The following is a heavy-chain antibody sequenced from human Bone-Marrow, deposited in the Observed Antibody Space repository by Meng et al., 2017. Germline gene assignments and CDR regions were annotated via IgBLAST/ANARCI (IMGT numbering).Heavy chain of an antibody. CDR1: GGTFSSYA. CDR3: ARVAAGTSIYFDY. J-gene: IGHJ4*02. CDR2: IIPIFGTA. V-gene: IGHV1-69*01. D-gene: IGHD6-13*01. Sequence: QGERVRSGAEVKKPGSSVKCSCKASGGTFSSYAISWVRQAPGQGLEWMGGIIPIFGTANYAQKFQGRVTITADESTSTAYMELSSLRSEDTAVYYCARVAAGTSIYFDYWGQGTLVTVSS.